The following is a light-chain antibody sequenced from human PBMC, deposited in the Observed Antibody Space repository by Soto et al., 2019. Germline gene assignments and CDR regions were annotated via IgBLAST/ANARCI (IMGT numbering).Light chain of an antibody. CDR1: QGISSY. J-gene: IGKJ5*01. Sequence: DIQLTQSPFFLSASLGDRVTITCRASQGISSYLAWYQQTPGKAPKLLIYASSTLLSGVPSRFSGSGSGTEFTLTISTLQPEDFATYFCQQLNTFPITFGQGTRL. CDR3: QQLNTFPIT. CDR2: ASS. V-gene: IGKV1-9*01.